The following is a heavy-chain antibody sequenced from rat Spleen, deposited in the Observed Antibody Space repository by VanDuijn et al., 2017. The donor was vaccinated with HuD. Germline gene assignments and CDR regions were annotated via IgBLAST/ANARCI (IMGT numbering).Heavy chain of an antibody. Sequence: EVQLVESGGGLVQPGRSLKLSCAASGFTFSDYYMAWVRQAPKKGPEWVASISTSGGSTYYRDSVKGRFTVSRDNAKSTLYLQMDSLRSEDTATYYCARRQLGDYWGQGVMVTVSS. D-gene: IGHD1-10*01. J-gene: IGHJ2*01. CDR1: GFTFSDYY. V-gene: IGHV5-25*01. CDR3: ARRQLGDY. CDR2: ISTSGGST.